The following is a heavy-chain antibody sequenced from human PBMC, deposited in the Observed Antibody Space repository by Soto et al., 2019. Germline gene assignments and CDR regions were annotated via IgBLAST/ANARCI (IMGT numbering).Heavy chain of an antibody. J-gene: IGHJ6*02. D-gene: IGHD6-19*01. CDR2: IIPIFGTA. CDR3: ASQSSGQLVGYYYYGMDV. Sequence: QVQLVQSGAEVKKPGSSVKVSCKASGGTFSGYAISWVRQAPGQGIEWMGGIIPIFGTAAYAQKFQGRATIIAEESTSTADMELSSLRSEDTAVYYCASQSSGQLVGYYYYGMDVWGQGTTVTVS. V-gene: IGHV1-69*12. CDR1: GGTFSGYA.